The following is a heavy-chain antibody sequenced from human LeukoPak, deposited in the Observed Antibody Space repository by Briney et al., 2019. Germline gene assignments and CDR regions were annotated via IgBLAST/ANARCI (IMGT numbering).Heavy chain of an antibody. V-gene: IGHV4-34*01. CDR1: GGSFSGYY. J-gene: IGHJ4*02. Sequence: SETLSLXCAVYGGSFSGYYWSWIRQPPGKGLEWIEEINHSGSTNYNPSLKSRVTISVDTSENQFSLKLSSVTAADTAVYYCARPYDSSGYWGQGTLVTVSS. CDR3: ARPYDSSGY. D-gene: IGHD3-22*01. CDR2: INHSGST.